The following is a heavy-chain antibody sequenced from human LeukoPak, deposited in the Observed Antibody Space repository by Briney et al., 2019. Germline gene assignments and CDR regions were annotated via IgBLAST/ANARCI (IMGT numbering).Heavy chain of an antibody. CDR2: INWTGAST. V-gene: IGHV3-20*04. CDR1: GFRFDDYG. CDR3: ARGSRGTPGQ. J-gene: IGHJ4*02. Sequence: GGSLTLSCAAYGFRFDDYGMTWVRQAPGKGLEWVSDINWTGASTGYADSVKGRFTISRDNAKNSLYLQMNSLRADDTALYYCARGSRGTPGQWGQGTLVTVSS. D-gene: IGHD3-16*01.